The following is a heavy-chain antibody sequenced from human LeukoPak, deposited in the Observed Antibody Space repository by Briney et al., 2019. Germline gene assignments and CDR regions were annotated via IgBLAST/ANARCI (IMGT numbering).Heavy chain of an antibody. CDR1: GYTFTNYY. Sequence: ASVKVSCKASGYTFTNYYMHWVRQAPGQGLEWMGIINHSGGSTSYVQKFQGRVTMTRDTSTSTVYMELSSLRSEDTAVYYCAREIGMGAFDYYYGMDVWGQGTTVTVSS. CDR2: INHSGGST. V-gene: IGHV1-46*01. J-gene: IGHJ6*02. D-gene: IGHD3-16*01. CDR3: AREIGMGAFDYYYGMDV.